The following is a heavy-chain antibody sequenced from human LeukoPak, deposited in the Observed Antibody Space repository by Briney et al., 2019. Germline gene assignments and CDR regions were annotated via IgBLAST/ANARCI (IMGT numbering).Heavy chain of an antibody. Sequence: QSGGSLRLSCAASGFTFYDYAMHWVRHAPGKGLEWVSGISWNSGSIVYADSVKGRFTISRDNAKNSLYLQMNSLRAEGTALYYCARGQTQIYCSGGSCYYWRYYYYGLDVWGQGTTVTVSS. D-gene: IGHD2-15*01. J-gene: IGHJ6*02. CDR1: GFTFYDYA. CDR3: ARGQTQIYCSGGSCYYWRYYYYGLDV. V-gene: IGHV3-9*01. CDR2: ISWNSGSI.